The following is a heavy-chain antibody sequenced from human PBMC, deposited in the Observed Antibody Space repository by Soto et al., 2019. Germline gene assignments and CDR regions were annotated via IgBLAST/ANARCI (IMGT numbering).Heavy chain of an antibody. CDR2: ISYDGSNK. Sequence: QVQLVESGGGVVQPGRSLRLSCAASGFTFSSYGMHWVRQAPGKGLEWVAVISYDGSNKYYADSVKGRFTISRDNSKNTLYLQMTSMRSEATAVYSCAKYKQQLVPFRLSTAGDYYGMDVWGQGTTVTVSS. J-gene: IGHJ6*02. V-gene: IGHV3-30*18. D-gene: IGHD6-13*01. CDR3: AKYKQQLVPFRLSTAGDYYGMDV. CDR1: GFTFSSYG.